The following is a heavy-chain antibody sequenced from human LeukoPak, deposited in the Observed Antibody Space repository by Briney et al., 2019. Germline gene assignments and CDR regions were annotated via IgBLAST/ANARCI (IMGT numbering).Heavy chain of an antibody. CDR1: GDSFSSDNDA. Sequence: SQTLSLTCVISGDSFSSDNDAWNWIRQSPSRGLEWLGRIYYRSKWYNDYAPSVRSRITINPDTSKNQFSLQRNSVTPEDTAVYYCARQDSGSNYYYGINVWGQGTTVTVSS. CDR3: ARQDSGSNYYYGINV. V-gene: IGHV6-1*01. J-gene: IGHJ6*02. CDR2: IYYRSKWYN. D-gene: IGHD1-26*01.